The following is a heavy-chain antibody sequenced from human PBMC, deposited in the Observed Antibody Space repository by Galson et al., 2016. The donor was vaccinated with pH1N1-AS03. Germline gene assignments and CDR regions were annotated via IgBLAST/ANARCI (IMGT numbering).Heavy chain of an antibody. D-gene: IGHD3-16*02. CDR3: ARRYYFDY. V-gene: IGHV1-46*01. CDR1: GYTLTRYY. Sequence: SVKVSCKASGYTLTRYYMHWVRQAPGQRLEWMGIIDPSGGPTTYAPKFQGRITITTDTSTSTVYMELVSLRSEDTAVYYCARRYYFDYWGQGTLVTVSS. CDR2: IDPSGGPT. J-gene: IGHJ4*02.